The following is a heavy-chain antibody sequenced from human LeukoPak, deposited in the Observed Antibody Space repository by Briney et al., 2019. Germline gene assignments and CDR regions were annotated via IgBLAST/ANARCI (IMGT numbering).Heavy chain of an antibody. D-gene: IGHD3-9*01. CDR2: IYYSGRT. CDR3: ARTTPTYYDILTGYYGRCDI. CDR1: APSISNSY. Sequence: SQCLSPTCTVAAPSISNSYSGWVRQPPGKGVGWGGYIYYSGRTTYNPSLKSRVTISVDTSKNQFSLKVNSVTAADSAVYYCARTTPTYYDILTGYYGRCDIWGQGTQVTVS. J-gene: IGHJ5*02. V-gene: IGHV4-59*01.